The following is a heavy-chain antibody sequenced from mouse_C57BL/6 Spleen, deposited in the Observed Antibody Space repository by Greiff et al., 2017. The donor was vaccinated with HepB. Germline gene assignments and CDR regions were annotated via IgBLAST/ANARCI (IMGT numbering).Heavy chain of an antibody. Sequence: VKLVESGAELVKPGASVKISCKASGYAFSSYWMNWVKQRPGKGLEWIGQIYPGDGDTNYNGKFKGKATLTADKSSSTAYMQLSSLTSEDSAVYFCARDYYPYYFDYWGQGTTLTVSS. D-gene: IGHD1-1*01. V-gene: IGHV1-80*01. CDR3: ARDYYPYYFDY. J-gene: IGHJ2*01. CDR1: GYAFSSYW. CDR2: IYPGDGDT.